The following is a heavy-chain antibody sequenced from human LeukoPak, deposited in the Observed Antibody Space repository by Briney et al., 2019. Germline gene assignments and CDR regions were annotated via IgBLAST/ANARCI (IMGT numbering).Heavy chain of an antibody. CDR3: ARRMTTVTTRRYNWFDP. J-gene: IGHJ5*02. D-gene: IGHD4-11*01. CDR2: INHSGST. V-gene: IGHV4-34*01. CDR1: GGSFSGYY. Sequence: SETLSLTCAVYGGSFSGYYWSWLRQPPGKGLEWIGEINHSGSTNYNPSLKSRVTISVDTSKNQFSLKLSSVTAADTAVYYCARRMTTVTTRRYNWFDPWGQGTLVTVSS.